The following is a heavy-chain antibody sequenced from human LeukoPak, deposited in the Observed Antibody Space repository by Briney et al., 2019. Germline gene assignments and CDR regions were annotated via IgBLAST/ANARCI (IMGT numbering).Heavy chain of an antibody. D-gene: IGHD3-3*01. V-gene: IGHV3-23*01. J-gene: IGHJ4*02. CDR2: ISGSGGST. CDR3: AKRGDFWSASYYFDS. CDR1: GFTFSTYA. Sequence: GGPLRLSCAASGFTFSTYAMSWVRQAPGKGLEWVSSISGSGGSTYFADSVKGRFTVSRDSSTNTLYLQMNSLRADDTAVYYCAKRGDFWSASYYFDSWGQGTLVTVSS.